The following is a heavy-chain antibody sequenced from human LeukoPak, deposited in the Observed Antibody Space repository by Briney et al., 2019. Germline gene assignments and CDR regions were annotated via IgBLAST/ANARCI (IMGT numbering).Heavy chain of an antibody. CDR1: GGSISSGGYY. V-gene: IGHV4-31*03. CDR2: IYYSGST. D-gene: IGHD3-22*01. Sequence: SETLSLTCTVSGGSISSGGYYWSWIRQHPGKGLERIGYIYYSGSTNYNPSLKSRVTISVDTSKNQFSLKLSSVTAADTAVYYCASRRSDSSGSTNKTWLRPFDYWGQGTLVTVSS. J-gene: IGHJ4*02. CDR3: ASRRSDSSGSTNKTWLRPFDY.